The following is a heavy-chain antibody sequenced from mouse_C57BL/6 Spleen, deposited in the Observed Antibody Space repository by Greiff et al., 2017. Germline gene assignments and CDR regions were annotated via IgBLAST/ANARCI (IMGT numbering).Heavy chain of an antibody. D-gene: IGHD3-3*01. V-gene: IGHV1-64*01. CDR3: ARWEGRDYAMDY. CDR1: GYTFTSYW. CDR2: IHPNGGST. J-gene: IGHJ4*01. Sequence: QVQLQQPGAELVKPGASVKLSCKASGYTFTSYWMHWVKQRPGQGLEWIGMIHPNGGSTNYNEKFKSKATLTVDKSSSTAYMQLSSLTSEDSAVYYCARWEGRDYAMDYWGQGTSVTVSS.